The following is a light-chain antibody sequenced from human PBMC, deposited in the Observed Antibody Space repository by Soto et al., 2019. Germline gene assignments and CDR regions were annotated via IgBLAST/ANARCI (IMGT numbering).Light chain of an antibody. CDR1: QGIRND. V-gene: IGKV1-6*01. CDR3: QQYVTAFRS. Sequence: AIQMTQSPSSLSASVGDRVTITCRASQGIRNDLGWYQQKPGKAPKLLIYAASSLQSGVSSRFSGSGSGTDFTLTINSLQPEDFGTYYCQQYVTAFRSFGQGTKVDIK. CDR2: AAS. J-gene: IGKJ1*01.